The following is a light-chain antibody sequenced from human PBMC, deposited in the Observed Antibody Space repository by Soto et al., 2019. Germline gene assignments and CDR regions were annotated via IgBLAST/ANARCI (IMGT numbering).Light chain of an antibody. J-gene: IGKJ1*01. CDR3: QHYGSSRT. Sequence: EIGLTQAPGTLSLSPGERATLSCRASQSVSSSYLAWYQQKPGQAPRLLIYDASSRATGIPDRFSGSGSGTDFTLTISRLEPEDFAVYYCQHYGSSRTFGQGTKVDIK. CDR1: QSVSSSY. V-gene: IGKV3-20*01. CDR2: DAS.